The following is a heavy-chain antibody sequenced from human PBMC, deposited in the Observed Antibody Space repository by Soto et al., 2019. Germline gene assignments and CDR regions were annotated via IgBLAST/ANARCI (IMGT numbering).Heavy chain of an antibody. Sequence: PSETLSLTCTVSGGSISSGDYYWSWIRQPPGKGLEWIGYIYYSGSTYYNPSLKSRVTISVYTSKNQFSLKLSSVTAADTAVYYCASGRRELLCWHFDYWGQGTLVTSPQ. CDR3: ASGRRELLCWHFDY. J-gene: IGHJ4*02. D-gene: IGHD1-26*01. CDR1: GGSISSGDYY. CDR2: IYYSGST. V-gene: IGHV4-30-4*01.